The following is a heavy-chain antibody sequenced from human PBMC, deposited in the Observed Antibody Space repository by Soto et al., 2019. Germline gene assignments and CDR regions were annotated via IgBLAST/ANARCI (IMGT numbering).Heavy chain of an antibody. V-gene: IGHV1-18*01. J-gene: IGHJ6*02. CDR1: GYTFTSYG. D-gene: IGHD3-9*01. CDR3: ARGPNYDILTASYYYGMDV. Sequence: ASVKVSCKASGYTFTSYGISCVRQAPGQGLEWMGWISAYNGNTNYAQKLQGRVTMTTDTSTSTAYMELRSLRSDDTAVYYCARGPNYDILTASYYYGMDVWGQGTTVTVSS. CDR2: ISAYNGNT.